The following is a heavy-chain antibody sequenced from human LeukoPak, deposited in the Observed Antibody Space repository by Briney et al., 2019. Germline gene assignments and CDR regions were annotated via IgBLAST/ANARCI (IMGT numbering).Heavy chain of an antibody. Sequence: SETLSLTCTVSGGSISSYYWSWIRQPPGKGLEWIGYIYYSGSTNYNPSLKSRVTISVDTSKNQFSLKLSSVTAADTAVYYCARDRSEFDYSGRGTLVTVSS. CDR3: ARDRSEFDY. D-gene: IGHD3-3*01. J-gene: IGHJ4*02. CDR2: IYYSGST. CDR1: GGSISSYY. V-gene: IGHV4-59*01.